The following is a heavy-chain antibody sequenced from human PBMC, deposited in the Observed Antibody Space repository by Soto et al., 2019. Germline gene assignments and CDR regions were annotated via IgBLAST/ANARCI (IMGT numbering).Heavy chain of an antibody. Sequence: QLQLQESGPGLVKPSETLSLTCTVSGGSISSSSYYWGWIRQPPGKGLEWIGTIYYSGSTYYNPSLKSRVTISVDTSKNQFSLKLSSVTAADTAVYYCARPLYYCGSGSYPWFDPWGQGTLVTVSS. CDR1: GGSISSSSYY. V-gene: IGHV4-39*01. J-gene: IGHJ5*02. D-gene: IGHD3-10*01. CDR2: IYYSGST. CDR3: ARPLYYCGSGSYPWFDP.